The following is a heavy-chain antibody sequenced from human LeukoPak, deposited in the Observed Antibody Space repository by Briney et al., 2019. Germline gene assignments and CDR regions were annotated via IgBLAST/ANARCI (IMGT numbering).Heavy chain of an antibody. CDR2: IIPIFGTA. J-gene: IGHJ3*02. Sequence: GASVKVSCKASGGTFSSYAISWVRQAPGQGLEWMGGIIPIFGTANYAQKFQGRVTITADESTSTAYMELSRLRSDDTAVYYCARGEGVLGYCSSTSCLDAFDIWGQGTMVTVSS. CDR1: GGTFSSYA. CDR3: ARGEGVLGYCSSTSCLDAFDI. V-gene: IGHV1-69*13. D-gene: IGHD2-2*01.